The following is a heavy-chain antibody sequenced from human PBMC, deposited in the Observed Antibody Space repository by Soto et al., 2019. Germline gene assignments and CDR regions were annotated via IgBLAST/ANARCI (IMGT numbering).Heavy chain of an antibody. D-gene: IGHD3-22*01. CDR3: ARDFRKTYYYDSSGYPPGY. Sequence: ASVKVSCKASGYTFTSYGISWVRQAPGQGLEWMGWISAYNGNTNYAQKFQGRVTITRDTSASTAYMELSSLRSEDTAVYYCARDFRKTYYYDSSGYPPGYWGQGTLVTVSS. J-gene: IGHJ4*02. CDR2: ISAYNGNT. V-gene: IGHV1-18*01. CDR1: GYTFTSYG.